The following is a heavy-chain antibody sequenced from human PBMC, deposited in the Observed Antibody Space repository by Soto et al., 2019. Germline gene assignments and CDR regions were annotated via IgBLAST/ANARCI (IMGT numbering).Heavy chain of an antibody. J-gene: IGHJ6*02. Sequence: SETLSLTCTVSGGSITSSSFCWGWIRQPPGTGLEWIGGINHGGSTNYTPSLKSRVTISLETSKNQFSLKLSSVTAADTAVYYCARSPGYSSGSGHYYYYGMDVWGQGTTVTVSS. CDR1: GGSITSSSFC. D-gene: IGHD6-19*01. V-gene: IGHV4-39*07. CDR3: ARSPGYSSGSGHYYYYGMDV. CDR2: INHGGST.